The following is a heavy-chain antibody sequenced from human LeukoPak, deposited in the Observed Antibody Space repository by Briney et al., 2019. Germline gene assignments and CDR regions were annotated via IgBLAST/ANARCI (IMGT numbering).Heavy chain of an antibody. Sequence: GASVKVSCKVSGYTLTELSMHWVRQAPGKGLEWMGGFDPEDGETIYAQKFQGRVTMTEDTSTDTAYMELSSLRSEDTAVYYCATRYSSGARGSFDYWGQGTLVTASS. D-gene: IGHD6-19*01. CDR2: FDPEDGET. J-gene: IGHJ4*02. V-gene: IGHV1-24*01. CDR1: GYTLTELS. CDR3: ATRYSSGARGSFDY.